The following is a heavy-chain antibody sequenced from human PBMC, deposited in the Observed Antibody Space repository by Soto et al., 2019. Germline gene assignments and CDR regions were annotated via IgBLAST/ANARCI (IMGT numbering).Heavy chain of an antibody. CDR3: ARLSRITFIVD. Sequence: QVQLVQSGAEVKGPGTSVTLSCQTSGYTFAHYYIHWVRQAPGQGLEYMGIIDPRTGTSGTSTSPQGVKGRLSITSDASTSTVYMELSNLRSDDTATYYCARLSRITFIVDWGQGTLVTVSS. CDR1: GYTFAHYY. J-gene: IGHJ4*02. CDR2: IDPRTGTSGTS. D-gene: IGHD3-16*02. V-gene: IGHV1-46*04.